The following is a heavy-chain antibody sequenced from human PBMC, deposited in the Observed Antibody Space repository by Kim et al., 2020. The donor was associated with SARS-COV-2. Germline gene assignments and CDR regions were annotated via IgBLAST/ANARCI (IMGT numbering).Heavy chain of an antibody. CDR3: ARGEAVKVGLANPYNWFDP. V-gene: IGHV4-4*02. Sequence: SETLSLTCAVSGGSISSSNWWSWVRQPPGKGLEWIGEIYHSGSTNYNPSLKSRVTISVDKSKNQFSLKLSSVTAADTAVYYCARGEAVKVGLANPYNWFDPWGQGTLVTVSS. CDR2: IYHSGST. CDR1: GGSISSSNW. D-gene: IGHD3-9*01. J-gene: IGHJ5*02.